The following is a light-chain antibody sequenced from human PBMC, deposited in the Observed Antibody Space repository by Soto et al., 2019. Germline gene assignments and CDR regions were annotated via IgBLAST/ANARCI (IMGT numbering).Light chain of an antibody. V-gene: IGKV3-11*01. CDR2: DAS. CDR1: QSVSGY. Sequence: EIVVTQSPATLSLSPGERATLSCRTSQSVSGYLAWYQQRPGQAPRLLINDASRRATGIPDRFSGSGSGADFTLTISSLEPEDFAVYYCQQRSSWPITFGQGTRLEIK. CDR3: QQRSSWPIT. J-gene: IGKJ5*01.